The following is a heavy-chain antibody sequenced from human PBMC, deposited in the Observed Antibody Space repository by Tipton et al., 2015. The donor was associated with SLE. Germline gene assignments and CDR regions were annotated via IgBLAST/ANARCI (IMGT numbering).Heavy chain of an antibody. CDR2: IYTSGST. D-gene: IGHD6-19*01. CDR3: ARDHPVAGPFDY. Sequence: LRLSCAVYGGSFSGYHWTWIRQPPGQGLEWIGRIYTSGSTNYNPSLMSRVTMSVDTSKNQFSLKPSSVTAADTAVYYCARDHPVAGPFDYWGQGTLVTVSS. CDR1: GGSFSGYH. V-gene: IGHV4-59*10. J-gene: IGHJ4*02.